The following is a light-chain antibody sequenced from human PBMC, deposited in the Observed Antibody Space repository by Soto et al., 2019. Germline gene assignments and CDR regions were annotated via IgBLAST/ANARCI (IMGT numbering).Light chain of an antibody. V-gene: IGLV2-14*01. CDR1: SSDVGGYNY. CDR2: DVS. J-gene: IGLJ1*01. CDR3: SSYTSSNTYV. Sequence: QSVLTQPASVSGSPGQSITVSCTGTSSDVGGYNYVSWYQQHPGKVPQLMIYDVSNRPSGVSNRFSGSKSGNTASLTTSGLQAEDEADYYCSSYTSSNTYVFGTGTKVTVL.